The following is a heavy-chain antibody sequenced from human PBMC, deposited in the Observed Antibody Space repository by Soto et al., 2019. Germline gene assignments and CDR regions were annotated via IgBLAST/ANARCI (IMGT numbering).Heavy chain of an antibody. CDR1: GGSISSYY. V-gene: IGHV4-59*01. D-gene: IGHD3-10*01. Sequence: QVQLQESGPGLVKPSETLSLTCTVSGGSISSYYWSWIRQPPVKGLEWIGYIYYSGSTNYNPSLKSRVTISVDTSKNQFSLKLSSVTAADTAVYYCARVWGGAFDIWGQGTMVTVSS. J-gene: IGHJ3*02. CDR2: IYYSGST. CDR3: ARVWGGAFDI.